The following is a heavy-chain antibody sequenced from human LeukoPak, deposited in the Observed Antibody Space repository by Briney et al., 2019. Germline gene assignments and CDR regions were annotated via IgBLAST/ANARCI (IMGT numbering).Heavy chain of an antibody. J-gene: IGHJ4*02. Sequence: SVKVSCRASGGTFSSYAISWVRQAPGQGLEWMGGIIPIFGTSNYAQQFQGRVTITADESTSTAYMELSSLRSEDTAVYYCAKDISRMNYVFDYWGQGTLVTVSS. CDR2: IIPIFGTS. CDR1: GGTFSSYA. CDR3: AKDISRMNYVFDY. V-gene: IGHV1-69*13. D-gene: IGHD1-7*01.